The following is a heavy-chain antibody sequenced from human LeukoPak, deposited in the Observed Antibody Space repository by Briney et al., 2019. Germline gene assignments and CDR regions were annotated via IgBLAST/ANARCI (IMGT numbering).Heavy chain of an antibody. V-gene: IGHV1-69*13. CDR2: IIPIFGTA. CDR3: ARGGRDGYNDAFDI. J-gene: IGHJ3*02. D-gene: IGHD5-24*01. CDR1: GGTFSSYA. Sequence: SVKVSCKASGGTFSSYAISWVRQAPGQGLEWMGGIIPIFGTANYAQKFQGRVTITADESTSTAYMELSSLRSEDTAVYYCARGGRDGYNDAFDIWGQGTMVTVSS.